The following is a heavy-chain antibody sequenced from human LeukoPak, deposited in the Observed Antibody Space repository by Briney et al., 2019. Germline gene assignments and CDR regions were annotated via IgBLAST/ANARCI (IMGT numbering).Heavy chain of an antibody. V-gene: IGHV3-53*01. CDR2: IYSGGST. D-gene: IGHD6-13*01. CDR3: ARTDGPGIAAAGYWFDP. J-gene: IGHJ5*02. CDR1: GFTVSSNY. Sequence: GGSLRLSYAASGFTVSSNYMSWVRQAPGKGLEWVSVIYSGGSTYYADSVKGRFTISRDNSKNTLYLQMNSLRAEDTAVYYCARTDGPGIAAAGYWFDPWGQGTLVTVSS.